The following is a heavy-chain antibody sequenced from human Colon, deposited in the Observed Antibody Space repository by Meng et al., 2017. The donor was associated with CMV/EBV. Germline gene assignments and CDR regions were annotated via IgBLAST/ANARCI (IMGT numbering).Heavy chain of an antibody. CDR3: ARELARGGY. CDR2: ISPYNGDT. Sequence: VQLVQSGAELKKPGASVKFSCDTFGYTFTNFGISWVRQAPGQGLEWMAYISPYNGDTNYAQRFQGRVALTTDTSTSTVYMELGSLTSDDTAMYYCARELARGGYWGQGTLVTVSS. CDR1: GYTFTNFG. V-gene: IGHV1-18*01. J-gene: IGHJ4*02.